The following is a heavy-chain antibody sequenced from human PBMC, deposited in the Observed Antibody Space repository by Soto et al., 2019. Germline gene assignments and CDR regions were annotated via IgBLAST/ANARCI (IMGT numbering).Heavy chain of an antibody. CDR2: MNPNSGNT. J-gene: IGHJ4*02. CDR3: EIERTGTTDY. Sequence: QVQLVQSGAEVKKPGASVKVSCKASGYTFTSYDINWVRQATGQGLEWMGWMNPNSGNTGYAQKFHGRVTMTRNTSISSADMGLSSLRSDDTAGYYCEIERTGTTDYWGQGTLVTVSS. V-gene: IGHV1-8*01. D-gene: IGHD1-1*01. CDR1: GYTFTSYD.